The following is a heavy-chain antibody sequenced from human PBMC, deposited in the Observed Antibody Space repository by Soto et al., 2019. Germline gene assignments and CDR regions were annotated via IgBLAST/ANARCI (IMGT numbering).Heavy chain of an antibody. J-gene: IGHJ4*02. CDR3: AKNNGKQPTPASTGYFDY. D-gene: IGHD2-8*01. CDR2: INTHSGGT. CDR1: GFSFTGYY. Sequence: ASVKVSCKASGFSFTGYYIHWLRQAPGQGLEWMGWINTHSGGTEYAQKFQGRVTLTRDTSIATAYLTLTSLTSDDTAVYYCAKNNGKQPTPASTGYFDYWGQGTLVTVSS. V-gene: IGHV1-2*02.